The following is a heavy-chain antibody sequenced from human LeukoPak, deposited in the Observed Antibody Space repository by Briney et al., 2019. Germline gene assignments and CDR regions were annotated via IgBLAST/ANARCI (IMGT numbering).Heavy chain of an antibody. Sequence: PGGSLRLSCAASGFTFDDYAMHWVRQAPGKGLEWVSLISWNGVTTYYADSVKGRFTISRDSSKNSLYLQMNSLRVEDTALYYCAKSTPMLTVFSGTDYWGQGTLVTVSS. D-gene: IGHD5-18*01. CDR1: GFTFDDYA. CDR2: ISWNGVTT. CDR3: AKSTPMLTVFSGTDY. V-gene: IGHV3-43D*03. J-gene: IGHJ4*02.